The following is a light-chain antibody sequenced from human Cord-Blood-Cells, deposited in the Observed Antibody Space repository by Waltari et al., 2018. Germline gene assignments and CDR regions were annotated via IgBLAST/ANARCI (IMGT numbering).Light chain of an antibody. CDR3: SSYTSSSTLV. CDR2: EFR. CDR1: SRDVGGYNY. V-gene: IGLV2-14*01. J-gene: IGLJ1*01. Sequence: QSALTQPASVSGSPGQSITISCPGTSRDVGGYNYVSWYQQHPGKAPKLRIYEFRNRPSGVSNRFSGSKSGNTASLTISGLQAEDEADYYCSSYTSSSTLVFGTGTKVTVL.